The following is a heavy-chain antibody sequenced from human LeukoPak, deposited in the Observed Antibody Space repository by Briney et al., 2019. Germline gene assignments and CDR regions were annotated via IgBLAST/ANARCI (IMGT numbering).Heavy chain of an antibody. CDR3: ARDGGLSNNVCFLDY. D-gene: IGHD2/OR15-2a*01. Sequence: QPGGSLRLSCAGSGFIFSSYEMNWVRQAPGKGLEWVSYISNTDSTIYYADSVKGRFPISRDNAKNSLYLQMDSLRVEDTAVYYCARDGGLSNNVCFLDYWGQGTLVTVSS. CDR1: GFIFSSYE. CDR2: ISNTDSTI. J-gene: IGHJ4*02. V-gene: IGHV3-48*03.